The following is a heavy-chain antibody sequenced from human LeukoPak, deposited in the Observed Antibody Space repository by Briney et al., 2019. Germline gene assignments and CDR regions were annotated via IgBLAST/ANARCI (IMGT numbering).Heavy chain of an antibody. Sequence: ASVQVSCKASGYTFTSYGISWVRQAPGQGLEWMGWISAYNGNTNYAQKLQGRVTMTTDTSTSTASMELRSLRSDDTAVYYCARVVPTEALFDYWGQGTLVTVSS. D-gene: IGHD2-2*01. CDR3: ARVVPTEALFDY. V-gene: IGHV1-18*01. CDR2: ISAYNGNT. J-gene: IGHJ4*02. CDR1: GYTFTSYG.